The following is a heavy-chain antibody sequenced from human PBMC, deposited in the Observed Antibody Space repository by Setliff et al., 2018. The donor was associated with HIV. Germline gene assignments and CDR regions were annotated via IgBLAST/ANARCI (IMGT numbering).Heavy chain of an antibody. D-gene: IGHD3-10*01. V-gene: IGHV4-39*02. J-gene: IGHJ4*02. CDR2: ISYSGST. Sequence: PSETLSLTCIVSGVSTSSSSYYWGWIRQPPGKGLEWIGYISYSGSTYYNPSLKSRITISADTSKNHFSLRLTSVTAADTAVYYCALSSGSYYNALDNWGQGTLVTVSS. CDR3: ALSSGSYYNALDN. CDR1: GVSTSSSSYY.